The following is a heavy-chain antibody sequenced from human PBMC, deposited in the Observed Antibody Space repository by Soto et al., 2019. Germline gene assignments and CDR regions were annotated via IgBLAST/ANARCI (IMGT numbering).Heavy chain of an antibody. Sequence: QVQLVQSGAEVKRPGASVKVSCRAYGYTFIDFDINWVRQAPGQGLEWMGWMNPNTGNTAYAQKFQGRLTLTRDTSTSAAYMDLSSLTSDDPAVYYCARGFSSYSDFWAQGTLVTVSS. V-gene: IGHV1-8*01. CDR3: ARGFSSYSDF. CDR1: GYTFIDFD. CDR2: MNPNTGNT. D-gene: IGHD6-13*01. J-gene: IGHJ4*02.